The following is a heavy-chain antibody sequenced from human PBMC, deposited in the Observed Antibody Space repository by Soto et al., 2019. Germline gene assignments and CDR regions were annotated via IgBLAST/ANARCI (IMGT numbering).Heavy chain of an antibody. D-gene: IGHD3-10*01. CDR2: MNPNSGNT. Sequence: ASVKVSCKASGYTFTSYDINWVRQATGQGLEWMGWMNPNSGNTGYAQKFQGRATMTRNTSISTAYMELSSLRSEDTAVYYCAREGILWFGELLPFGMDVWGQGTTVTVSS. V-gene: IGHV1-8*01. CDR1: GYTFTSYD. J-gene: IGHJ6*02. CDR3: AREGILWFGELLPFGMDV.